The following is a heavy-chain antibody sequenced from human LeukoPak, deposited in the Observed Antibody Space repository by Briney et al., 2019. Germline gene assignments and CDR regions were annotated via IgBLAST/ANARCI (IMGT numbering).Heavy chain of an antibody. Sequence: PGGSLRLSCAASGFTFSTYWMHWVGQAPGKGLVWVSRINSDGSSTNYADSVKGRFTISRDNAKNTLYLQMGSLSDEDTAVYYCASGKTVEKWGQGTLVTVSS. CDR2: INSDGSST. D-gene: IGHD4-23*01. CDR1: GFTFSTYW. V-gene: IGHV3-74*01. J-gene: IGHJ4*02. CDR3: ASGKTVEK.